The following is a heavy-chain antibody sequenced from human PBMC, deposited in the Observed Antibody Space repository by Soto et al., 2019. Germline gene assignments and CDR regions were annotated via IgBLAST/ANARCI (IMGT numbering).Heavy chain of an antibody. CDR1: GFTFTRSA. D-gene: IGHD5-18*01. Sequence: GASVKVSCKASGFTFTRSAVQGVRQARGQQLEWIGWIVVGSGNTNYAQKFQERVTITRDMSTSKAYMQMLSLRAEDTAVYYCAAVLHADTAMVYYYYYGMDVWGQGTTVTVSS. V-gene: IGHV1-58*01. CDR2: IVVGSGNT. CDR3: AAVLHADTAMVYYYYYGMDV. J-gene: IGHJ6*02.